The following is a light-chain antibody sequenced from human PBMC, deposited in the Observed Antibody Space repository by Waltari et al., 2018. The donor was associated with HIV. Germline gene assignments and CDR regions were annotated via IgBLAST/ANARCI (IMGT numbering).Light chain of an antibody. J-gene: IGKJ4*01. CDR3: QESHSSSLT. CDR1: QSVSTY. Sequence: DIQMTQSPSSLSASVGDRVTIPCRASQSVSTYLNWYQYKPGKAPKLLIYAASSLQSGVPSRFSGSGSGTDFTLTISSLQRDDSATYYCQESHSSSLTFGGGTGVEI. V-gene: IGKV1-39*01. CDR2: AAS.